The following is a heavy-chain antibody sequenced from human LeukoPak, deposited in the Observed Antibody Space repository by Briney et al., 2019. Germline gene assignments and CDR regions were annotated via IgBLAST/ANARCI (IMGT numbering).Heavy chain of an antibody. CDR2: IKEDGSDK. CDR1: GFTFSRYW. CDR3: ARDPYYVWGSYRSYYFDY. Sequence: GGSLRLSCAASGFTFSRYWMSWVRQAPGKGLEWVANIKEDGSDKYYVDSVKGRFTISRDNSKNSLYLQMNSLRAEDTAVYYCARDPYYVWGSYRSYYFDYWGQGTLVTVSS. J-gene: IGHJ4*02. D-gene: IGHD3-16*02. V-gene: IGHV3-7*01.